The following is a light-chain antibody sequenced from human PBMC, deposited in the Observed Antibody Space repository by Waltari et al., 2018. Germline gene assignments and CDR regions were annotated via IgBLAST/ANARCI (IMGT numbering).Light chain of an antibody. J-gene: IGKJ2*01. CDR1: QSISSW. CDR3: QQYNSYPVT. V-gene: IGKV1-5*01. Sequence: DIQMTQSPSTLSASVGDTVTLSCRASQSISSWVAWYQRKPGKAPSLLIYDASRLDIGVPSRFSASGSGTEFTLTISSLQPDDFATYYCQQYNSYPVTFGQGTKLEIK. CDR2: DAS.